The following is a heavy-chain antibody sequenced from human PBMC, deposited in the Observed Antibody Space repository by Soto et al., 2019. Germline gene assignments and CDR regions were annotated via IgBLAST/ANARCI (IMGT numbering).Heavy chain of an antibody. D-gene: IGHD2-15*01. CDR3: ATGASGGSYIYYSDY. V-gene: IGHV1-18*01. CDR2: ISAYNGNT. CDR1: GYTFTSYG. Sequence: GASVKVSCKASGYTFTSYGISWVRQAPGQGLEWMGWISAYNGNTNYAQKLQGRVTMTTDTSTSTAYMELRSLRSDDTAVYYCATGASGGSYIYYSDYWGQGTLVTVSS. J-gene: IGHJ4*02.